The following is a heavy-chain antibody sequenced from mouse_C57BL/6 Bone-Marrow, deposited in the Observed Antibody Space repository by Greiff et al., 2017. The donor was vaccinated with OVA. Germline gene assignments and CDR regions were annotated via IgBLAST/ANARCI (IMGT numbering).Heavy chain of an antibody. V-gene: IGHV1-52*01. CDR2: IDPSDSET. CDR3: ARGGDLLLWYFDV. CDR1: GYTFTSYW. J-gene: IGHJ1*03. D-gene: IGHD1-1*01. Sequence: QSCTASGYTFTSYWMHWVKQRPIQGLEWIGNIDPSDSETHYNQKFKDKATLTVDKSSSTAYMQLSSLTSEDSAVYYCARGGDLLLWYFDVWGTGTTVTVSS.